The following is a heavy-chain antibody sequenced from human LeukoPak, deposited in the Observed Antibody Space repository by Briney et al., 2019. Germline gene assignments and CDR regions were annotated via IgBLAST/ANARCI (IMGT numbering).Heavy chain of an antibody. J-gene: IGHJ4*02. Sequence: GESLKISCKGSGYSFTSYWIGWVRQAPGQGLEWMGWINPNSGGTNYAQKFQGRVTMTRDTSISTAYMELSRLRSDDTAVYYCARDLIGIAAAGTGFDYWGQGTLVTVSS. V-gene: IGHV1-2*02. CDR2: INPNSGGT. CDR3: ARDLIGIAAAGTGFDY. CDR1: GYSFTSYW. D-gene: IGHD6-13*01.